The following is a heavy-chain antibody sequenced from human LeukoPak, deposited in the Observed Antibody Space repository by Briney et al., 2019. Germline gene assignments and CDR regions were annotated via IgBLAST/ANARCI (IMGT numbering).Heavy chain of an antibody. CDR1: GFTFSSYG. V-gene: IGHV3-30*02. D-gene: IGHD3-22*01. J-gene: IGHJ4*02. Sequence: PGGSLRLSCAASGFTFSSYGMHWVRQAPGKGLEWVAFIRYDGSNKYYADSVKGRFTISRDNSKNTLYLQMNSLRAEDTAVYYCAKDGLTSSSGPFDYWGQGTLVTVSS. CDR2: IRYDGSNK. CDR3: AKDGLTSSSGPFDY.